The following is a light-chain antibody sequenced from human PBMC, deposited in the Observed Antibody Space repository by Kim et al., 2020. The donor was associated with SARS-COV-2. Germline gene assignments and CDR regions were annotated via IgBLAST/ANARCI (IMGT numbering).Light chain of an antibody. CDR2: AAS. V-gene: IGKV1-39*01. Sequence: DIQMTQSPSSLSASVGDRVTITCRASQSISSYLNWYQQKPGKAPKLLIYAASSLQSGVPSRFSGSGSGTDFTLTISSLQPEDFATYYGEQSDSTPPTFGQGTKLE. CDR3: EQSDSTPPT. CDR1: QSISSY. J-gene: IGKJ2*01.